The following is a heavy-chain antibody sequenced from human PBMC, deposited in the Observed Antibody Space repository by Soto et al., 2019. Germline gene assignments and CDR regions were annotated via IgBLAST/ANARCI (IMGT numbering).Heavy chain of an antibody. Sequence: GGSLRLSCAASGFTVSSNYMSWVRQAPGKGLEWVSVISSGGSTYYADSVKGRFTISRDNSKNTLYLQMNSLRAEDTAVYYCAREGPYASGSYLDDWGQGTMVTVSS. V-gene: IGHV3-53*01. CDR3: AREGPYASGSYLDD. D-gene: IGHD3-10*01. J-gene: IGHJ4*02. CDR1: GFTVSSNY. CDR2: ISSGGST.